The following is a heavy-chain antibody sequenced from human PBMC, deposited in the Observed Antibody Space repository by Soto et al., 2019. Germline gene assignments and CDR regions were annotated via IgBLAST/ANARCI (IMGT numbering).Heavy chain of an antibody. D-gene: IGHD3-3*01. V-gene: IGHV4-31*03. CDR3: ARRRYDFWSALSCWFDP. CDR1: GGSISSGGYY. J-gene: IGHJ5*02. Sequence: QVQLQESGPGLVKPSQTLSLTCTVSGGSISSGGYYWSWIRQHPGKGLEWLGYIYYSGSTYYNPSLKSRVTISVDTSKNQFSLKLSSVTAADTAVYYCARRRYDFWSALSCWFDPWGQGTLVTVSS. CDR2: IYYSGST.